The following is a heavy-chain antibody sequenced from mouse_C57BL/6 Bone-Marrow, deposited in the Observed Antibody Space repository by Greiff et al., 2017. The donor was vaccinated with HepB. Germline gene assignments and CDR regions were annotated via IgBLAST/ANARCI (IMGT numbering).Heavy chain of an antibody. V-gene: IGHV7-3*01. Sequence: EVKLVESGGGLVQPGGSLSLSCAASGFTFTDYYMSWVRQPPGKALEWLGFIRNKANGYTTEYSASVKGRFTISRDNSQSILYLQMNALRAEDSATYYCARYYWDRYYFDYWGQGTTLTVSS. CDR1: GFTFTDYY. CDR2: IRNKANGYTT. D-gene: IGHD4-1*01. J-gene: IGHJ2*01. CDR3: ARYYWDRYYFDY.